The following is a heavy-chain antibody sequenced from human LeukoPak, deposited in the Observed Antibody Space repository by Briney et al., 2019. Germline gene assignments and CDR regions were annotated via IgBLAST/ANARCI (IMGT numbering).Heavy chain of an antibody. D-gene: IGHD6-19*01. V-gene: IGHV4-59*12. J-gene: IGHJ4*02. Sequence: PSETLSLTCTVSGGSISSSYWSWIRQPPGKGLEWIGYSYYSGSTNYNPSLKSRVTISVDTSKDQFSLKLSSVTAADTAVYYCATVYSSGWSTFDYWGQGTLVTVSS. CDR2: SYYSGST. CDR3: ATVYSSGWSTFDY. CDR1: GGSISSSY.